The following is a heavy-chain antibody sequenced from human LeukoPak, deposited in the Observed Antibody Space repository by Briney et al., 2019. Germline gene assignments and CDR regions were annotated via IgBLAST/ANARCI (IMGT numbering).Heavy chain of an antibody. J-gene: IGHJ4*02. CDR2: INHSGST. Sequence: PSETLSLTCAVYGGSFSGYYWSWIRQPPGKGLEWIGEINHSGSTNYNPSLKSRVTISVDTSKNQFSLKLSSVTAADTAVYYCARGSKYCSSTSCYAKTRALGRYYFDYWGQGTLVTVSS. CDR3: ARGSKYCSSTSCYAKTRALGRYYFDY. D-gene: IGHD2-2*01. CDR1: GGSFSGYY. V-gene: IGHV4-34*01.